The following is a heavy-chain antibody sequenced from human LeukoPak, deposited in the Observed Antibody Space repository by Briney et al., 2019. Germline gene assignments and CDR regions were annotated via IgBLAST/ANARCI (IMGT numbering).Heavy chain of an antibody. Sequence: PGGSLRLSCSASGFTFSSYAMHWVRQAPGKGLEYVSAISSNGGSTYYADSVKGRFTISRDNSKNTLYLQMSSLRAEDTAVYYCVKAKRDGYNYALGYFDYWGQATLVTASS. CDR2: ISSNGGST. D-gene: IGHD5-24*01. CDR1: GFTFSSYA. V-gene: IGHV3-64D*06. J-gene: IGHJ4*02. CDR3: VKAKRDGYNYALGYFDY.